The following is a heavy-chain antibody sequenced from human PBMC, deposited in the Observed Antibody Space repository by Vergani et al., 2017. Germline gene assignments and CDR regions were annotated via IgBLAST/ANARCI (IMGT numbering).Heavy chain of an antibody. J-gene: IGHJ4*02. D-gene: IGHD3-9*01. CDR1: GGSISSSSYY. CDR3: ARERYQILTGYYDN. CDR2: IYYSGST. Sequence: QLQLQESGPGLVKPSETLSLTCTVSGGSISSSSYYWGWIRQPPGKGLEWIGSIYYSGSTYYNPSLKSRVTISVDTSKNQFSLKLSSVTAADTAVYYCARERYQILTGYYDNWGQGTLVTVSS. V-gene: IGHV4-39*07.